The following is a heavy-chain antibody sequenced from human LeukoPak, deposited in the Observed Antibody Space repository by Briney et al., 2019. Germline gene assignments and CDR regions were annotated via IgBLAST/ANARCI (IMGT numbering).Heavy chain of an antibody. D-gene: IGHD1-26*01. CDR1: GFSFNSYA. CDR3: VEGTTGWEQGLDY. J-gene: IGHJ4*02. Sequence: GGSLRLSCAASGFSFNSYAMTWVRQAPGKELEWVSAISNNAITTYYADSVKGRFTISRDNSKNTVYLQMNSLRAQDTATYYCVEGTTGWEQGLDYWGQGTLVTVSS. CDR2: ISNNAITT. V-gene: IGHV3-23*01.